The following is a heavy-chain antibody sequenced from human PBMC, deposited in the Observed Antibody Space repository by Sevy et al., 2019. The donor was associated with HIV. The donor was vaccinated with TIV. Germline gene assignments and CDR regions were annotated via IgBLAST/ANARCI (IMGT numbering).Heavy chain of an antibody. J-gene: IGHJ6*02. Sequence: GGSLRLSCAASGFIFSTYVMTWVRQAPGKGLEWVSGISGSGGSTYYADSLKGRFNIFRDNSKNTLYLQMNSLRVEDTAVYYCAKGDRTFYGLDVWGQGTTVTVSS. V-gene: IGHV3-23*01. CDR3: AKGDRTFYGLDV. D-gene: IGHD2-15*01. CDR2: ISGSGGST. CDR1: GFIFSTYV.